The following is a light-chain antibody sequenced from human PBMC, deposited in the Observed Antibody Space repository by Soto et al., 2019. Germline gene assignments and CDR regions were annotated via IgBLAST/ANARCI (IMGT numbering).Light chain of an antibody. CDR1: TTDIDNYDS. Sequence: QSVLTQPPSVSGSPGQSVTISCTATTTDIDNYDSVSRCQQAPGTAPKLIIYDVNNRPSGAPDRFSGSTSGNTASLTISGLQAEDETDYFCSLYSSNGSLIFGPGTRSPS. V-gene: IGLV2-18*01. CDR3: SLYSSNGSLI. J-gene: IGLJ1*01. CDR2: DVN.